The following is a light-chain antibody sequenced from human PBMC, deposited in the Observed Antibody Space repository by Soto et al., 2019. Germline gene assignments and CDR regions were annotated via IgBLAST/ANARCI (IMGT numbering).Light chain of an antibody. J-gene: IGKJ2*01. CDR3: QQSDRTPYT. CDR1: QTISTY. Sequence: DIQMTQSPSSLSASVGDRVTITCRAIQTISTYLNWYQQKPGKAPRLLIYDASSLLSGVPSRFSGSGSGTDFTLTIASLQPEDFSTYDCQQSDRTPYTFGQGTKVEI. CDR2: DAS. V-gene: IGKV1-39*01.